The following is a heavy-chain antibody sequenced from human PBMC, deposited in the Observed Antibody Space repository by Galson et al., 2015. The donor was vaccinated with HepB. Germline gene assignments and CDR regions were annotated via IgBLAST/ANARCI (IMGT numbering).Heavy chain of an antibody. CDR3: ARGVGYGDAFDI. Sequence: SLRLSCAASGFTFSSYDMHWIRQATGKGLEWVSSISSSSSYIYYADSVKGRFTISRDNAKNSLYLQMNSLRAEDTAVYYCARGVGYGDAFDIWGQGTMVTVSS. V-gene: IGHV3-21*01. J-gene: IGHJ3*02. CDR2: ISSSSSYI. D-gene: IGHD5-12*01. CDR1: GFTFSSYD.